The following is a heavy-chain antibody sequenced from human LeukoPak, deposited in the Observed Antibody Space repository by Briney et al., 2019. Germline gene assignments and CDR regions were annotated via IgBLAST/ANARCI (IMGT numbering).Heavy chain of an antibody. CDR2: INGGGSPI. V-gene: IGHV3-48*01. CDR1: GFIFTRDS. J-gene: IGHJ4*02. Sequence: GGSLRLSCAASGFIFTRDSMNWVRQAPGKGLEWVAYINGGGSPIYYADSVRGRFTISGDNADNSLYLHMNSLRAEDTAVYYCERDNPRCCVVIPANSDDYWGQGTLVTVSS. CDR3: ERDNPRCCVVIPANSDDY. D-gene: IGHD2-21*01.